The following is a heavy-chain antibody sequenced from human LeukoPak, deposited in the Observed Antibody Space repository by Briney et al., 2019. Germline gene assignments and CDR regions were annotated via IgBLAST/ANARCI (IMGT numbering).Heavy chain of an antibody. CDR3: ARADFIDAGPYLIGP. J-gene: IGHJ5*02. Sequence: GASVKVSCKTSGYSFTDYYIHWVRQAPGQGLEWMGWINTKSGRTSSARKFQGRVTMTRDPSITTVYMEMAWLTSDDTAIYFCARADFIDAGPYLIGPWGQGTLVTVSS. V-gene: IGHV1-2*02. D-gene: IGHD3-3*01. CDR1: GYSFTDYY. CDR2: INTKSGRT.